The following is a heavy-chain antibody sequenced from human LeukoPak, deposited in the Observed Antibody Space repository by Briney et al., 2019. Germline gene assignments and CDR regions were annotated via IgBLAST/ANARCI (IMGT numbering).Heavy chain of an antibody. Sequence: SETLSLTCAVYGGSFSGYYWSWIRQPPGKGLEWIGEINHSGSTNYNPSLKSRVTISVDTSKNQFSLKLSSVTAADTAVYYCAREAAYYDILAGSMEPLYYYGMDVWGQGTTVTVSS. J-gene: IGHJ6*02. CDR2: INHSGST. CDR3: AREAAYYDILAGSMEPLYYYGMDV. D-gene: IGHD3-9*01. CDR1: GGSFSGYY. V-gene: IGHV4-34*01.